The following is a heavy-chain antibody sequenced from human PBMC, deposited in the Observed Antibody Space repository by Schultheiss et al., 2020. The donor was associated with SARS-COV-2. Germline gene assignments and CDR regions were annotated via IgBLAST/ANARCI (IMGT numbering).Heavy chain of an antibody. J-gene: IGHJ6*02. CDR1: GGSISSGGYY. CDR3: ARWIVVVPAAMENYYYGMDV. D-gene: IGHD2-2*01. Sequence: SQTLSLTCTVSGGSISSGGYYWSWIRQHPGKGLEWIGYIYYSGSTYYNPSLKSRVTISVDTSKNQFSLRLSSVTAADTAVYYCARWIVVVPAAMENYYYGMDVWGQGTTVTVSS. CDR2: IYYSGST. V-gene: IGHV4-31*03.